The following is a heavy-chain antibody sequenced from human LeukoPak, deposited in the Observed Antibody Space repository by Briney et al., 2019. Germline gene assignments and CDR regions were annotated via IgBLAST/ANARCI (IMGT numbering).Heavy chain of an antibody. CDR3: ASSRAGVAVTFYFDY. J-gene: IGHJ4*02. CDR2: VWPDDSDT. Sequence: GESLKISCKASGYTFTNYWIGWVRQMPGEGLEWMGIVWPDDSDTRYSSSFSGQVSISVDKSTTTAYLQWSSLKASDTAMYYCASSRAGVAVTFYFDYWGQGTLVTVSS. D-gene: IGHD6-19*01. CDR1: GYTFTNYW. V-gene: IGHV5-51*01.